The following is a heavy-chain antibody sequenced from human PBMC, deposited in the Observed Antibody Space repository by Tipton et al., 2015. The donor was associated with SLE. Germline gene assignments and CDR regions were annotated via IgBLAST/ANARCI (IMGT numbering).Heavy chain of an antibody. CDR1: GFTFSSYW. Sequence: SLRLSCAASGFTFSSYWMSWVRQAPGKGLEWVSSISSSSSYIYYADSVKGRFTISRDNAKNSLYLQMNSLRAEDTAVYYCARERSGWAFFDYWGQGTLVTVSS. V-gene: IGHV3-21*01. CDR2: ISSSSSYI. CDR3: ARERSGWAFFDY. J-gene: IGHJ4*02. D-gene: IGHD6-19*01.